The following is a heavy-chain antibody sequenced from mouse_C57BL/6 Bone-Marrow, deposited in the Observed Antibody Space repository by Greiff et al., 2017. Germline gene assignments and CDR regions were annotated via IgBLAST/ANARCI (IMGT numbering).Heavy chain of an antibody. Sequence: VQLQQPGAELARPGASVKLSCKASGYTFTSYGISWVKQRTGQGLEWIGEISPRSGNTYYNEKFKCKATLTADKSSSTAYMALRRLTSEDSAVYVYARGNYAMGYGDQGTSVTVSS. CDR3: ARGNYAMGY. CDR1: GYTFTSYG. J-gene: IGHJ4*01. CDR2: ISPRSGNT. V-gene: IGHV1-81*01.